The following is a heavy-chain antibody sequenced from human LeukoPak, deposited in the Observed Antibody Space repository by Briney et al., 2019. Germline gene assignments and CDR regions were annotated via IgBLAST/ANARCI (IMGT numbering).Heavy chain of an antibody. D-gene: IGHD2-8*02. CDR2: IGYSGSDI. J-gene: IGHJ4*02. CDR1: GFTFSSFG. V-gene: IGHV3-30*02. CDR3: ARDLTERKYYIAF. Sequence: GGSLRLSCAASGFTFSSFGMHWVRQAPREGLEWVAYIGYSGSDIYYADSVKGRFTISRDNSKNTVHLQLSSLRAADTALYSCARDLTERKYYIAFWGQGTLVTVSS.